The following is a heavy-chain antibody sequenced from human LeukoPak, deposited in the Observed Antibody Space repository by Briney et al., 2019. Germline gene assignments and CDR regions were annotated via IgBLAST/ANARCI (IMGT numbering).Heavy chain of an antibody. D-gene: IGHD3-22*01. J-gene: IGHJ5*02. V-gene: IGHV4-39*07. Sequence: SETLSLTCTVSGGSISSSSYYWGWIRQPPGKGLEWLGRIHTSGSANYIPSLKSRVAISLDTSKNQFFLKLSSVTAADTAVYYCVRGRYYYDTSGYVVWLDPWGQGTLVTVSS. CDR1: GGSISSSSYY. CDR2: IHTSGSA. CDR3: VRGRYYYDTSGYVVWLDP.